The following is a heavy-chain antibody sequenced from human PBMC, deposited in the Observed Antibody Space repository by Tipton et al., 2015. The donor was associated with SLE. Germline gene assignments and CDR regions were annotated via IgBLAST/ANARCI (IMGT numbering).Heavy chain of an antibody. D-gene: IGHD3-16*01. CDR3: TRDPLGVPDY. CDR1: GFTFGDYA. Sequence: SLRLSCTASGFTFGDYAMGWVRQAPGKGLEWVGFIRSKAYGGTTEYAASVKGRFTISRDDSKSIAYLQMNSLKTEDTAVYYCTRDPLGVPDYWGQGTLVTVSS. J-gene: IGHJ4*02. CDR2: IRSKAYGGTT. V-gene: IGHV3-49*04.